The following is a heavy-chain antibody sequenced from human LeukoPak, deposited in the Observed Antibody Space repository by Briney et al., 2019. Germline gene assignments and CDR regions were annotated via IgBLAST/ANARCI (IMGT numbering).Heavy chain of an antibody. J-gene: IGHJ4*02. Sequence: GASVKVSCKASGGTFSSYAISWVRQAPGQGLEWMGGIITIFGTANYAKKFQGRVTITADKSTSTAYTELSSLRSEDTAVYYCARDSRDGYNYGYYFDYWGQGTLVTVSS. V-gene: IGHV1-69*06. D-gene: IGHD5-24*01. CDR1: GGTFSSYA. CDR3: ARDSRDGYNYGYYFDY. CDR2: IITIFGTA.